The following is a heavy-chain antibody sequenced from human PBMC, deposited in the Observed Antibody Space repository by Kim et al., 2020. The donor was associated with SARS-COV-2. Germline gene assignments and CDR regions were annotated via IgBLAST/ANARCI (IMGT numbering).Heavy chain of an antibody. V-gene: IGHV3-11*05. Sequence: GGSLRLSCAASGFTFSDYYMSWIRQAPGKGLEWVSYISSSSSYTNYADSVKGRFTISRDKAKNSLYLQMNSLRAEDTAVYYCARGSWWVTWDYWGQGTLVTVSS. CDR2: ISSSSSYT. CDR1: GFTFSDYY. D-gene: IGHD2-15*01. CDR3: ARGSWWVTWDY. J-gene: IGHJ4*02.